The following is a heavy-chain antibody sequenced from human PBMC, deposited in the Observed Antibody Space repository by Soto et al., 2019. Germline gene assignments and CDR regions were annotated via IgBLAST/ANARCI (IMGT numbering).Heavy chain of an antibody. D-gene: IGHD6-19*01. CDR2: TYYRSKWYN. CDR3: ARVPGIAVAGSRGAYFDY. CDR1: GDSVSSNSAA. Sequence: KQSPTLSLTCAISGDSVSSNSAAWNWIRQSPSRGLEWLGRTYYRSKWYNDYAVSVKSRITINPDTSKNQFSLQLNSVTPEDTAVYYCARVPGIAVAGSRGAYFDYWGQGTLVTVSS. V-gene: IGHV6-1*01. J-gene: IGHJ4*02.